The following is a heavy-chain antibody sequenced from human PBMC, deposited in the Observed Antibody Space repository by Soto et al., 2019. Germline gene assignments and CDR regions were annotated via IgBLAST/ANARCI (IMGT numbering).Heavy chain of an antibody. D-gene: IGHD1-26*01. Sequence: QVQLQESGPGLVKPSQTLSLTCTVSGCSISSGGYYWSWIRQHQGKGLEWIGYLYYSGSTYYNPSLKSRVTISVATSQNQFCRKLSSVTAADTAVYYCARVVGSGVGGATTSNFDYCGQGTLVTVSS. CDR1: GCSISSGGYY. V-gene: IGHV4-31*03. CDR2: LYYSGST. CDR3: ARVVGSGVGGATTSNFDY. J-gene: IGHJ4*02.